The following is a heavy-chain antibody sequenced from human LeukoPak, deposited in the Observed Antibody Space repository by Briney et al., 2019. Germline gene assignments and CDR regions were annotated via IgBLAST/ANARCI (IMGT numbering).Heavy chain of an antibody. CDR1: GASISSNNW. J-gene: IGHJ5*02. V-gene: IGHV4-4*02. CDR2: IYHSGSI. D-gene: IGHD2-15*01. Sequence: SETLSLTCAVSGASISSNNWWWSWVRQPPGKGLEWIGYIYHSGSIYYNPSLKSRVTISVDRSKNQFSLKLSSVTAADTAVYYCASSKRIGPIPIMFDPWGQGTLVTVSS. CDR3: ASSKRIGPIPIMFDP.